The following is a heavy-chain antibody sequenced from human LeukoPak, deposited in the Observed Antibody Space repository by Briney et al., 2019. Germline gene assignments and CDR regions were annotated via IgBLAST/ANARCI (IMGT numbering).Heavy chain of an antibody. CDR1: GDSISNSY. CDR2: IDNSRST. J-gene: IGHJ3*01. V-gene: IGHV4-59*01. D-gene: IGHD6-19*01. Sequence: SETLSLTCTVSGDSISNSYWSWIRQRPGKGLEWVGHIDNSRSTHYNPSLKSRVNISVDTSKYQVSLKLSSVAAADSAVYYGVRVNSSGLVLWGQGTMVTVSS. CDR3: VRVNSSGLVL.